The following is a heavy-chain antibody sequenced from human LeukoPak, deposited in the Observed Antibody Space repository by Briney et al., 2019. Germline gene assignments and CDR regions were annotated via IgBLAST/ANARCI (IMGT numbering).Heavy chain of an antibody. D-gene: IGHD4-17*01. Sequence: SETLSLACTVSGCSISSYYWSWIRQPPGKGLEWIGYIYYSGSTNYNPSLKSRVTISVDTSKNQFSLKLSSVTAADTAVYYCARRAVTFPYFDYWGQGTLVTVSS. CDR3: ARRAVTFPYFDY. CDR2: IYYSGST. V-gene: IGHV4-59*08. CDR1: GCSISSYY. J-gene: IGHJ4*02.